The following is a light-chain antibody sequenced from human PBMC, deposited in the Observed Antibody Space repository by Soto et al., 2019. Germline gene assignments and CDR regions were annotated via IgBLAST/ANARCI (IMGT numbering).Light chain of an antibody. J-gene: IGKJ2*01. Sequence: DVQMTQSPSAMSASVGDRVTITCRASQDISRFVAWFQHKPGRAPERLIYETSNLQPGVPSRFSGSGSGTEFTLAISGLQPEDFAVYYCQQRSHWPTFGQGTKLEI. CDR2: ETS. CDR3: QQRSHWPT. V-gene: IGKV1-17*03. CDR1: QDISRF.